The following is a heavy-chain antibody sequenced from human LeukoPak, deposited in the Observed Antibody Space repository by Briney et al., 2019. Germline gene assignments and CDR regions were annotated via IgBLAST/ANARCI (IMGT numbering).Heavy chain of an antibody. V-gene: IGHV4-39*01. CDR3: ARRRDGYNRRWFDP. CDR2: IYYSGST. J-gene: IGHJ5*02. Sequence: SETLSLTCTVSGGSISSSSYYWGWIRQPPGKGLEWIGSIYYSGSTYYNPSLKSRVTISVDTSKNQFSLKLSSVTAADTAVYYCARRRDGYNRRWFDPWGQGTLVTVSS. D-gene: IGHD5-24*01. CDR1: GGSISSSSYY.